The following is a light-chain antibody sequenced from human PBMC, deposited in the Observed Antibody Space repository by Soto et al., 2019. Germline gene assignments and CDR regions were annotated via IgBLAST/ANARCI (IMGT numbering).Light chain of an antibody. J-gene: IGKJ1*01. V-gene: IGKV1-5*01. CDR3: QQYNTYSWT. Sequence: DIQMTQSPSSLSASVGDRVAITCRASQSISSWLAWYQQMPGKAPKLLIYDASSLHSGVPSRFSGSGSGTEFTLTISSLQPDDFDTYYCQQYNTYSWTLGQGTKVDIK. CDR2: DAS. CDR1: QSISSW.